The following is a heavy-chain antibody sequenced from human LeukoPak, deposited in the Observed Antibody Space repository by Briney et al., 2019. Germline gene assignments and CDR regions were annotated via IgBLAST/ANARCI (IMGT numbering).Heavy chain of an antibody. J-gene: IGHJ4*02. D-gene: IGHD3-3*01. Sequence: GASVKVSCKASGYTFTSYGISWVRQAPGQGLEWMVWISAYNGNTNYAQKLQGRVTMTTDTSTSTAYMELRSLRSDDTAVYYCARDQSRGLRFLEWLSTSDYWGQGTLVTVSS. CDR2: ISAYNGNT. V-gene: IGHV1-18*01. CDR1: GYTFTSYG. CDR3: ARDQSRGLRFLEWLSTSDY.